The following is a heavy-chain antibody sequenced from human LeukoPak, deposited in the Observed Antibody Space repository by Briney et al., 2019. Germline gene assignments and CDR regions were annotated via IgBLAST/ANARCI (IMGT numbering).Heavy chain of an antibody. Sequence: PGGSLRLSCAASGFXFSSYTITWVREAPGKGLQWVSTISDTGVGTYYADSVKGRFTISRDNSKNTLYLQMSSLRAEDTAIYFCARPPYSHYVVSTLWGQGTLVTVSS. CDR2: ISDTGVGT. CDR3: ARPPYSHYVVSTL. V-gene: IGHV3-23*01. CDR1: GFXFSSYT. J-gene: IGHJ4*02. D-gene: IGHD4-11*01.